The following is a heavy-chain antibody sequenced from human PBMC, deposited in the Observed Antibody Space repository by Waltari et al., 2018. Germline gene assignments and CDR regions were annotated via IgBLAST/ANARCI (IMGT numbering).Heavy chain of an antibody. CDR2: VNPNSGAT. D-gene: IGHD3-3*01. J-gene: IGHJ5*02. Sequence: QVQLVQSGAEVLRPGASVKVPCQAYGYTVINYDINVVRQAAGQGLEWMGWVNPNSGATAYAQKFQGRITMTWDTSISTAYMELSNLRSDDTAVLYCARGRDVFANFDYNWFDPWGQGTLVTVSS. CDR3: ARGRDVFANFDYNWFDP. CDR1: GYTVINYD. V-gene: IGHV1-8*02.